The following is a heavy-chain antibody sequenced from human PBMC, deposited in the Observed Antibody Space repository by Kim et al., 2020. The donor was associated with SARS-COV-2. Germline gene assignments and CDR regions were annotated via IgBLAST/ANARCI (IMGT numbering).Heavy chain of an antibody. CDR1: GFSVTSNF. D-gene: IGHD2-15*01. J-gene: IGHJ4*02. Sequence: GGSLRLSCAASGFSVTSNFMTWVRQAPGKGLEWVSLIYSGGSTYYADSVKGRFTISRDNSKNTLYLQMNSLRADDTAVYYCARDRSCSGGSCWGTWGQGTLVTGSS. V-gene: IGHV3-53*01. CDR3: ARDRSCSGGSCWGT. CDR2: IYSGGST.